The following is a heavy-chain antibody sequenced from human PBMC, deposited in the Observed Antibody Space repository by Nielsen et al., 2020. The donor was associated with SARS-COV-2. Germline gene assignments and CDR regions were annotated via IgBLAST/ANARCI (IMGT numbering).Heavy chain of an antibody. J-gene: IGHJ5*02. CDR2: INYSGGT. Sequence: SETLSLTCTVSGGSISSSSYYWGWIRQPPGKGLDWIGSINYSGGTNYTPSLKSRVTISVDTYKNQFSLKLSSVTAADTAVYYCARHVLWFGELLLDWFDPWGQGTLVTVSS. V-gene: IGHV4-39*01. CDR3: ARHVLWFGELLLDWFDP. D-gene: IGHD3-10*01. CDR1: GGSISSSSYY.